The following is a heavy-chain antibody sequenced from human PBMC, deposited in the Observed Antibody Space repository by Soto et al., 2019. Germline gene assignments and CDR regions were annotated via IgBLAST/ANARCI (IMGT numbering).Heavy chain of an antibody. CDR2: IYYSGST. CDR3: ASHWEYDYAGSEFQY. Sequence: SETLSLTCTGSGGSISSSSYYWGGIRQPPGKGLEWIGSIYYSGSTYYNPSLKSRVTISVDTSKNQFSLKLSSVTAADTAVYYCASHWEYDYAGSEFQYRGQGTLVTGSS. D-gene: IGHD3-10*01. V-gene: IGHV4-39*01. CDR1: GGSISSSSYY. J-gene: IGHJ1*01.